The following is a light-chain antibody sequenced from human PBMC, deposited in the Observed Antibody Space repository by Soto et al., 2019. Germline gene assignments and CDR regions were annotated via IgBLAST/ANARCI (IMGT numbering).Light chain of an antibody. V-gene: IGKV3-20*01. J-gene: IGKJ1*01. CDR3: QQYSSLPRT. CDR2: AAS. CDR1: QSFSSDY. Sequence: EIVLTQSPSTLSLSTGERATLSCRASQSFSSDYLAWYQQKPGQAPRLLLYAASTRATGIPARFSGSGSGTDFTLTITRLEPEDFGVYYCQQYSSLPRTFGQGTKVDIK.